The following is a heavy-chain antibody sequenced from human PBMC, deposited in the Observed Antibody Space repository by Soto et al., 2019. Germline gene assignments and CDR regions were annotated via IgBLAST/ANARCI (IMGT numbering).Heavy chain of an antibody. CDR3: ARTTWSSTTPDY. Sequence: ASVKVSCKASGGTFSSYAISWVRQAPGQGLEWMGGIIPIFGTANYAQKFQGRVTITADESTSTAYMELSSLRSEDTAVYYCARTTWSSTTPDYWGQGTLVTVSS. V-gene: IGHV1-69*13. CDR2: IIPIFGTA. J-gene: IGHJ4*02. CDR1: GGTFSSYA. D-gene: IGHD2-2*01.